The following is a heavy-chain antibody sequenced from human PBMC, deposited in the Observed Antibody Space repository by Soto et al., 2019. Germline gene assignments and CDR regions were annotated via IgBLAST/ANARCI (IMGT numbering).Heavy chain of an antibody. J-gene: IGHJ3*02. V-gene: IGHV1-69*12. CDR3: ASSRYSGYEIGAFDI. Sequence: QVQLVQSGAEVKKPGSSVKVSCKASGGTFSSYAISWVRQAPVQGLEWMGGIIPIFGTANYAQKFQGRVPITADESTSTAYMERSSLRSEDTAVYYCASSRYSGYEIGAFDIWGQATMVTVSS. CDR1: GGTFSSYA. CDR2: IIPIFGTA. D-gene: IGHD5-12*01.